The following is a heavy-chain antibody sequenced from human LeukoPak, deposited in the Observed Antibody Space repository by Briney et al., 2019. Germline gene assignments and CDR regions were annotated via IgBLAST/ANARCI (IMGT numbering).Heavy chain of an antibody. D-gene: IGHD5-24*01. Sequence: KPSETLSLTCTVSGGSISNSSYYWGWIRQPPGKGLEWIGSMYYSGSTYHNPSLKSRATISVDTSRNQFSLKLSSVTAADTAVYYCARHGRMGTINPSYWGQGTLVTVSS. CDR2: MYYSGST. J-gene: IGHJ4*02. V-gene: IGHV4-39*01. CDR3: ARHGRMGTINPSY. CDR1: GGSISNSSYY.